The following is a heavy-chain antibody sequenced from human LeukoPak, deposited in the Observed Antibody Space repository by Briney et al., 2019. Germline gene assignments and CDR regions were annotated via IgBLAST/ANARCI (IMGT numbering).Heavy chain of an antibody. J-gene: IGHJ4*02. CDR2: ISGSGGST. D-gene: IGHD3-3*01. CDR3: AKDVFPYYDFWSGYGQD. V-gene: IGHV3-23*01. Sequence: TGGSLRLSCAASGFTFSSYAMSWVRQAPGKGLEWVSAISGSGGSTYYADSVKGRFTISRDNSKNTLYLQMNSLRAEDTAVYYCAKDVFPYYDFWSGYGQDWGQGTLVTVSS. CDR1: GFTFSSYA.